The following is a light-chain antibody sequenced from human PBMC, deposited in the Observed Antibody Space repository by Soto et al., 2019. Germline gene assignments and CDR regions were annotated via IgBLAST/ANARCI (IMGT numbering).Light chain of an antibody. J-gene: IGKJ4*01. CDR1: QGISNW. V-gene: IGKV1-12*01. Sequence: DIQMTQSPSSVSASVGDRVTITCRASQGISNWLAWYQQQPGKAPKLLIYSASTLQSGVPSRFSGGGAGTHFTLIISSLQPEDFATYYCQHTNTFFPLSFGGGTKVEIK. CDR3: QHTNTFFPLS. CDR2: SAS.